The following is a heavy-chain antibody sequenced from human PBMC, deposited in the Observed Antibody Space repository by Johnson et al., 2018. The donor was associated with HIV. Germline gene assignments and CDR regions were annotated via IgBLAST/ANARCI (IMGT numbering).Heavy chain of an antibody. V-gene: IGHV3-33*01. J-gene: IGHJ3*02. Sequence: QVQLVESGGGVVQPGGSLRLSCAASGFTFSSYGMHWVRQAPGKGLEWVAVIWYDGSNKYYADSVKGRFTISRDNSKNTLYLQMNSLRAEDTALYYCARGRLGDPFPGAFDIWGQGTMVTVSS. CDR3: ARGRLGDPFPGAFDI. CDR2: IWYDGSNK. CDR1: GFTFSSYG. D-gene: IGHD3-16*01.